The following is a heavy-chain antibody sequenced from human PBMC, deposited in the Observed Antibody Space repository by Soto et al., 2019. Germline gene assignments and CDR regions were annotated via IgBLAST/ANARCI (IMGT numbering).Heavy chain of an antibody. D-gene: IGHD2-15*01. Sequence: QVQLVESGGGVVQPGRSLRLSCAASGFTFSSYGMHWVRQAPGKGLEWVAVISYDGSNKYYADSVKGRFTTSRDNSKNTLYLQMNSLRAEDMAVYYCAKDEWMRDIVVVVAATPFHYWGQGTLVTVSS. V-gene: IGHV3-30*18. J-gene: IGHJ4*02. CDR1: GFTFSSYG. CDR2: ISYDGSNK. CDR3: AKDEWMRDIVVVVAATPFHY.